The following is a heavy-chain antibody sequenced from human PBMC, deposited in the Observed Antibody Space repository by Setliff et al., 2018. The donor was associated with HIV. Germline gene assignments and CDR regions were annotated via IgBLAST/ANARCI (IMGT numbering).Heavy chain of an antibody. V-gene: IGHV1-3*01. D-gene: IGHD1-26*01. Sequence: ASVKVSCKASGCTFTTYSLHWVRQAPGQSLEWMGWINVGKGDTKYSQDLQGRITITRDTTANTAYMELSSLRSDDTAVYFCARGALLAVFDFDHWGRGTQVTVSS. CDR3: ARGALLAVFDFDH. J-gene: IGHJ4*01. CDR2: INVGKGDT. CDR1: GCTFTTYS.